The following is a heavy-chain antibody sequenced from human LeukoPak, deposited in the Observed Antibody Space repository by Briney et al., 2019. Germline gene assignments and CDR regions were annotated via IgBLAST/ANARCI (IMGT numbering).Heavy chain of an antibody. V-gene: IGHV1-46*01. CDR1: GGTFSSYA. Sequence: LRASVKVSCKASGGTFSSYAISWVRQAPGQGLEWMGVINPSGGSTSYAQKFQGRVTMTRDMSTSTVYMDLSSLRSEDTAVYYCARENSGWRTWGQGTLVTVSS. D-gene: IGHD6-19*01. J-gene: IGHJ5*02. CDR2: INPSGGST. CDR3: ARENSGWRT.